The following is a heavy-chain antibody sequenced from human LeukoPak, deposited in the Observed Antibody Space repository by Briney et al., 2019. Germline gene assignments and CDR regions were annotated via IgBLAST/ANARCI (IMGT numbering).Heavy chain of an antibody. J-gene: IGHJ4*02. V-gene: IGHV6-1*01. CDR3: ARSSIKSFDY. Sequence: SQTLSLTCAISRDSVSSNSVAWNWIRQTPSRGLEWLGRTYYRSQWHHDYAVSVKSRIIINPDTSKNQFSLHLNSVTPEDTAVYYCARSSIKSFDYWGQGTLVTVSS. CDR2: TYYRSQWHH. CDR1: RDSVSSNSVA.